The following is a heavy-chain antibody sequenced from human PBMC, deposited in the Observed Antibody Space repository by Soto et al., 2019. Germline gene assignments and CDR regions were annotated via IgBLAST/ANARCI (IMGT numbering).Heavy chain of an antibody. V-gene: IGHV4-39*01. Sequence: QVQLRESGPGLVKPSETLSLSCAVSGDSISSSSSHYWGWIRQPPGKGLEWIANMYYSGSTYYNPSLKSRVTISLETAENQVSLKLASVTAADTAGYYCARIKIVGVLTYYMDVWGEGTTVTVSS. CDR1: GDSISSSSSHY. D-gene: IGHD3-3*01. CDR2: MYYSGST. J-gene: IGHJ6*03. CDR3: ARIKIVGVLTYYMDV.